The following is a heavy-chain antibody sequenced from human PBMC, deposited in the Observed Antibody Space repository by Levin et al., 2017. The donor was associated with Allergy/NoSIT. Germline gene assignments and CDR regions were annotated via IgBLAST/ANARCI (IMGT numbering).Heavy chain of an antibody. D-gene: IGHD3-10*01. V-gene: IGHV1-2*02. J-gene: IGHJ5*02. CDR1: GYTFTGYY. Sequence: GESLKISCKASGYTFTGYYMHWVRQAPGQGLEWMGWINPNSGGTNYAQKFQGRVTMTRDTSISTAYMELSRLRSDDTAVYYCARVYYYGSGFYEEGNWFDPWGQGTLVTVSS. CDR2: INPNSGGT. CDR3: ARVYYYGSGFYEEGNWFDP.